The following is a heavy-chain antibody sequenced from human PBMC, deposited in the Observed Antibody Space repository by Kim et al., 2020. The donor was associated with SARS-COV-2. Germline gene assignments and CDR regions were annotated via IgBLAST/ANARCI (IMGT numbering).Heavy chain of an antibody. Sequence: GSGTGRFTISRENAKNSLYLQMNSLVAGDTAVYYCARGSSGDYPYYFDYWGQGTLVTVSS. J-gene: IGHJ4*02. CDR3: ARGSSGDYPYYFDY. D-gene: IGHD1-26*01. V-gene: IGHV3-13*01.